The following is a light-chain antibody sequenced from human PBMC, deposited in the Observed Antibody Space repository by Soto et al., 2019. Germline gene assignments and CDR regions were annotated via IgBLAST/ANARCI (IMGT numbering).Light chain of an antibody. CDR2: EVS. CDR1: SSDVGKYNY. V-gene: IGLV2-14*01. CDR3: SSYTGSSINTVV. Sequence: QSVLTQPASVSGSPGQSITISCTGTSSDVGKYNYVSWYQQHPAKAPKLMIFEVSNRPSGVSNRFSGSKSGNTGSLTISGLQAEDEAEYYCSSYTGSSINTVVFGGGTKLTVL. J-gene: IGLJ2*01.